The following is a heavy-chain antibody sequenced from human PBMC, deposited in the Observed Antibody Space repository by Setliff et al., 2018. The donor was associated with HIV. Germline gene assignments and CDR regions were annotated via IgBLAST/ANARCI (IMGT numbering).Heavy chain of an antibody. V-gene: IGHV4-59*01. CDR1: GGSISSYY. J-gene: IGHJ4*02. CDR3: ARENYYGSGSLDY. D-gene: IGHD3-10*01. CDR2: IYYSGST. Sequence: PSETLSLTCTVSGGSISSYYWSWIRQPPGKGQEWIGYIYYSGSTNYNPSLKSRVTISVDTSKNQFSLKLSSVTAADTAVYYCARENYYGSGSLDYWGQGTLVTVSS.